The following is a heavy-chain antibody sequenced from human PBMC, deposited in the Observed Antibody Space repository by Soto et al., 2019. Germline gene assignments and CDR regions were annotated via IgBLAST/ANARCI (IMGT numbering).Heavy chain of an antibody. D-gene: IGHD2-8*01. J-gene: IGHJ5*02. CDR1: GYTFSSYG. Sequence: ASVKVSCKASGYTFSSYGINWVRQAPGQGLECLGWVSPYNGYTNYVQILQGRVSMTRNTSINTAYMELNSLRSEDTAVYYCARGIKYGVSSTWFDPRAQRNPVPVSS. CDR2: VSPYNGYT. V-gene: IGHV1-18*01. CDR3: ARGIKYGVSSTWFDP.